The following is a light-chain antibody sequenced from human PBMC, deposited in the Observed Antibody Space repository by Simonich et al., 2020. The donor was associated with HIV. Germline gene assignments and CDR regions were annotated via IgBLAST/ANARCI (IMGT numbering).Light chain of an antibody. CDR3: QQYYSTPWT. V-gene: IGKV3D-15*01. Sequence: EIVMTQSPATLSVSPGERATLSCRASQRVSSNLSWYQQKPGNAPRRLIYDASNRATGSPARFSGSGSGTDFTLTISSLQAEDVAVYYCQQYYSTPWTFGQGTKVEIK. CDR1: QRVSSN. J-gene: IGKJ1*01. CDR2: DAS.